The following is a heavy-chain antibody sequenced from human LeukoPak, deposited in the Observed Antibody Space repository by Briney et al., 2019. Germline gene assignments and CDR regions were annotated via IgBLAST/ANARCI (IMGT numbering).Heavy chain of an antibody. J-gene: IGHJ4*02. D-gene: IGHD3-22*01. Sequence: GGSLRLSCAASGFTFSSYAMSWVRQAPGKGLEWVSAISGSGGSTYYADSVKGRFTISRDNSKNTLYLQMNSLRAEDTAVYYXXXXXXXXXXXXXVVITPLSFDYWGQGTLVTVSS. V-gene: IGHV3-23*01. CDR1: GFTFSSYA. CDR2: ISGSGGST. CDR3: XXXXXXXXXXXXVVITPLSFDY.